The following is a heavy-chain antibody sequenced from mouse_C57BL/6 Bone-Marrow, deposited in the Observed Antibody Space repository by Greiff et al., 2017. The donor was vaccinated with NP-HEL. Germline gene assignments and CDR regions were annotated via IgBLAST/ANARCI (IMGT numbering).Heavy chain of an antibody. CDR3: ARDYALRRYFDV. J-gene: IGHJ1*03. D-gene: IGHD1-1*01. CDR2: ISDGGSYT. V-gene: IGHV5-4*01. Sequence: EVMLVESGGGLVKPGGSLKLSCAASGFTFSSYAMSWVRQTPEKRLEWVATISDGGSYTYYPDNVQGRFTISRDNAKNNLYLQMSQLKSEDTAMYYCARDYALRRYFDVWGTGTTVTVSS. CDR1: GFTFSSYA.